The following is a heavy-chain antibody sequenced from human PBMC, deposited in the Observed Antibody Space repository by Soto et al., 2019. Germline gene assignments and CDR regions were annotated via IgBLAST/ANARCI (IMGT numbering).Heavy chain of an antibody. CDR1: GGSLSGYY. D-gene: IGHD1-1*01. J-gene: IGHJ4*02. Sequence: SETLSLTCAVYGGSLSGYYWTWIRRPPGKGLEWIGEIHHSGSINYNSSLKSRVTISADTSKNQFFLKLSSVTAADTAVYYCSRGGDAYKAGNYWGQGTLVTVSS. V-gene: IGHV4-34*01. CDR2: IHHSGSI. CDR3: SRGGDAYKAGNY.